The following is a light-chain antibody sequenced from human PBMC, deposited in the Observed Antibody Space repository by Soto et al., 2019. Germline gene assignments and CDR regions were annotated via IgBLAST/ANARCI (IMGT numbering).Light chain of an antibody. CDR3: QSYDSTLSALV. V-gene: IGLV1-40*01. J-gene: IGLJ2*01. Sequence: QSVLTQPPSVSGAPGQRVAIPCTGSSSNIGADYDVHWYQHLPGTAPKLLIYGNNNRPSGVPGRFSGSKSGTSASLAITGLQADDEADYYCQSYDSTLSALVFGGGTKLTVL. CDR1: SSNIGADYD. CDR2: GNN.